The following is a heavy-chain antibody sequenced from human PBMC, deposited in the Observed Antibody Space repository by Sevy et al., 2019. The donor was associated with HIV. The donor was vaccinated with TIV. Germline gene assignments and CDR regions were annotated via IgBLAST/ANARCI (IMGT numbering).Heavy chain of an antibody. D-gene: IGHD3-22*01. CDR1: GGSICSYY. CDR2: IYYSGSA. CDR3: ARSPSRGYYDSSWYSDL. Sequence: SETLSLTCSVSGGSICSYYWSWIRQPPGKGLEWIGYIYYSGSANYNPSLKSRVTIAVDTSKNQFSLKLSSVTAADTAVYYCARSPSRGYYDSSWYSDLWGRGTLVTVSS. J-gene: IGHJ2*01. V-gene: IGHV4-59*01.